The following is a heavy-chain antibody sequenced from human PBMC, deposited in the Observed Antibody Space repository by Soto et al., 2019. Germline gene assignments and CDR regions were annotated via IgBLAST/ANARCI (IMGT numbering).Heavy chain of an antibody. Sequence: QVQLVQSGAEVKKPGDSVKVSCKPFGYTFTSYYIHWVRQAPGEGLEWMGIVNPSSGVTGYTQKFQGRVTMTTDTSTSTVYMELSSLRSEDTAVYYCARDMREGLSGWHGVDYWAQGTLVTVSS. CDR2: VNPSSGVT. V-gene: IGHV1-46*01. J-gene: IGHJ4*02. D-gene: IGHD6-19*01. CDR3: ARDMREGLSGWHGVDY. CDR1: GYTFTSYY.